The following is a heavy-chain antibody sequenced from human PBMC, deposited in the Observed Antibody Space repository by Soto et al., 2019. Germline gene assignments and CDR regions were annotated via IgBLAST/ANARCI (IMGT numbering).Heavy chain of an antibody. CDR3: ARSRRGAYSSGWYSPSGYYNYGIDV. CDR1: GYSFTSYW. V-gene: IGHV5-51*01. Sequence: PGEALQISCKGSGYSFTSYWIGWVRQMNGKGLEWMGIIYPGDSDTRYSPSFQGQVTISADKSISTAYLQWTSLKASDTAMYYCARSRRGAYSSGWYSPSGYYNYGIDVWGQGTKVTVSS. D-gene: IGHD6-19*01. CDR2: IYPGDSDT. J-gene: IGHJ6*02.